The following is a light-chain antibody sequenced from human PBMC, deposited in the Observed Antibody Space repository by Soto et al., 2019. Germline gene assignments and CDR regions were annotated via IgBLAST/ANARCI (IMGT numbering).Light chain of an antibody. V-gene: IGLV2-14*01. CDR2: GVS. CDR3: SSYAGSNNLYV. J-gene: IGLJ1*01. CDR1: PSDIGNYNY. Sequence: QSALTQPASVSGSPGQSITISCTGTPSDIGNYNYVSWYQQHPGKAPKLIIYGVSNRPSGVSNRFSASKSGNAASLTISGLQAEDEADYYCSSYAGSNNLYVFGTGTKVTVL.